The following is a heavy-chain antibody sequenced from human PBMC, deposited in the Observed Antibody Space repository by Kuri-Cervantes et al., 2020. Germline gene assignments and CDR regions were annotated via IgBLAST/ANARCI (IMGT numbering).Heavy chain of an antibody. V-gene: IGHV1-2*02. CDR2: INPNSGGT. D-gene: IGHD6-13*01. CDR1: GYTFTSYA. Sequence: ASVKVSCKASGYTFTSYAIHWVRQAPGQRLEWMGWINPNSGGTNYAQKFQGSVTMTRDTSISTAYMELSRLRSDDTAIYYCARVRYSSSWYDYWGQGTLVTVSS. CDR3: ARVRYSSSWYDY. J-gene: IGHJ4*02.